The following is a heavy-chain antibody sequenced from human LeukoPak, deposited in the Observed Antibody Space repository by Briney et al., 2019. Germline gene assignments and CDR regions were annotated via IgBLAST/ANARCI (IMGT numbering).Heavy chain of an antibody. Sequence: TGGSLSPSCAASGFTFSDYALDWFRRAPGGGWGWVPTINGNGGRTYFEESVKVWSPFCGDNSKNTLYLKMSSLRPEDTAVYYCAGWAAQSGTYRVLDYWDQGTLVTVSS. J-gene: IGHJ4*02. CDR3: AGWAAQSGTYRVLDY. CDR2: INGNGGRT. V-gene: IGHV3-23*01. D-gene: IGHD1-26*01. CDR1: GFTFSDYA.